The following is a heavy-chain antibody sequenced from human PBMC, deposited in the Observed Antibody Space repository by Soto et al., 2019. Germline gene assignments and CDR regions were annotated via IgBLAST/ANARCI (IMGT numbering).Heavy chain of an antibody. V-gene: IGHV3-11*01. Sequence: QVQLVESGGGLVKPGGSLRLSCAASGFTFSDYYMSWIRQAPGKGLEWVSYISSSGSTIYYADSLKGRFTISRDNAKNSLYLQMNSRRAEDTAVYYCARDMRDCSGGSCYWGDVAFDIWGQGTMVTVSS. J-gene: IGHJ3*02. D-gene: IGHD2-15*01. CDR2: ISSSGSTI. CDR3: ARDMRDCSGGSCYWGDVAFDI. CDR1: GFTFSDYY.